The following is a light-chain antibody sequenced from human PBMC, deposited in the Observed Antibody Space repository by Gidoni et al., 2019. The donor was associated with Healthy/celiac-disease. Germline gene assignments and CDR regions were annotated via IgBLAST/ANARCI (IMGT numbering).Light chain of an antibody. CDR1: SSDVGTYNY. V-gene: IGLV2-11*01. Sequence: QSALTQPRPVSGSPGQSATISCTGTSSDVGTYNYVPWYQQHPGKVPKLMIYDVSKRPSGVPDRFSGSKSGNTASLTISGLQAEDEADYYCCSYAGSYSYVVFGGGTKLTVL. CDR2: DVS. CDR3: CSYAGSYSYVV. J-gene: IGLJ2*01.